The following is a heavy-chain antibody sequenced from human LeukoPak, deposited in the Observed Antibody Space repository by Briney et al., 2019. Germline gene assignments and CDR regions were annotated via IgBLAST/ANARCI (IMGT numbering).Heavy chain of an antibody. CDR1: GGSISSSNW. V-gene: IGHV4-4*02. D-gene: IGHD3-10*01. Sequence: SETLSLTCAVSGGSISSSNWWSWVRQPPGKGLEWIGEIYHSGSTNYNPSLKSRVTISVDKSKNQFSLKLSSVTAADTAVYYCARVSGQWFGEPHFDYGGQETLVTVSS. J-gene: IGHJ4*02. CDR2: IYHSGST. CDR3: ARVSGQWFGEPHFDY.